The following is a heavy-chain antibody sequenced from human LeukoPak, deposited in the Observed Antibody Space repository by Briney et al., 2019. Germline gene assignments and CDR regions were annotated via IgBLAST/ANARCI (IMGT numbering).Heavy chain of an antibody. J-gene: IGHJ3*02. D-gene: IGHD6-19*01. CDR3: ARKAVAGTFALDI. V-gene: IGHV3-53*01. CDR1: GGSFSGYY. Sequence: ETLSLTCAVYGGSFSGYYWSWIRQPPGKGLEWVSGISDNTYYADSVRGRFTISRDNSKNTLYLQMNSLRAEDTAVYYCARKAVAGTFALDIWGQGTMVTVSS. CDR2: ISDNT.